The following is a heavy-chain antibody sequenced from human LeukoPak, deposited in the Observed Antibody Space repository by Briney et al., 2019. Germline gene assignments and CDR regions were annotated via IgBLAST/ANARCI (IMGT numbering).Heavy chain of an antibody. D-gene: IGHD6-19*01. CDR1: GGSISSSSYY. J-gene: IGHJ4*02. CDR3: ARVRSFLSGSFDY. CDR2: IYYSGST. Sequence: SETLSLTCTVSGGSISSSSYYWGWIRQPPGKGLEWIGSIYYSGSTYYNPSLKSRVTISVDTSKNQFSLKLSSVTAADTAVYYCARVRSFLSGSFDYWGQGTLVTVSS. V-gene: IGHV4-39*07.